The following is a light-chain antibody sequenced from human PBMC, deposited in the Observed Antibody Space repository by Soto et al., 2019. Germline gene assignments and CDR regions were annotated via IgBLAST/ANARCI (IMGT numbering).Light chain of an antibody. CDR3: TSYAGRDTFV. CDR1: SSDVGGYNY. J-gene: IGLJ1*01. V-gene: IGLV2-8*01. Sequence: QSVLTQPASVSGSPGQSITISCTGTSSDVGGYNYVSWYQQHPGKAPKLMIYEVSARPSGVPDRFSGSKSDNTASLTVSGLQPEDEADYYCTSYAGRDTFVFGTGTKLTVL. CDR2: EVS.